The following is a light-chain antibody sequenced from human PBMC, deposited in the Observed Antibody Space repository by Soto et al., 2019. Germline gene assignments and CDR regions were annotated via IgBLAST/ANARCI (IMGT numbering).Light chain of an antibody. V-gene: IGKV1-5*03. CDR2: KAS. CDR1: QSISSW. Sequence: DIQLTQSPSTLSAFVRDRVTITCRASQSISSWLAWYQHKPGKAPKLLIYKASNLGSGVPSRFSGSGSGTEFTLTISSLQPDDFATYYCQQYNSSFGQGTKVEL. J-gene: IGKJ1*01. CDR3: QQYNSS.